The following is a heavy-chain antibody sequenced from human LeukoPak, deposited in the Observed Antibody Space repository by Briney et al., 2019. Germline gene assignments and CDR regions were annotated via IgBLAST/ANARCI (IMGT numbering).Heavy chain of an antibody. CDR1: GFTFSSYS. CDR2: ISGAGSTT. J-gene: IGHJ4*02. D-gene: IGHD3-22*01. Sequence: GGSLRLSCAASGFTFSSYSMNWVRQAPGKGLEWVSDISGAGSTTYYADSVEGRFTISRDNSKNTLYLQISSLRAEDTAVYYCAKYRSGYYSYFDYWGQGTLVTVSS. V-gene: IGHV3-23*01. CDR3: AKYRSGYYSYFDY.